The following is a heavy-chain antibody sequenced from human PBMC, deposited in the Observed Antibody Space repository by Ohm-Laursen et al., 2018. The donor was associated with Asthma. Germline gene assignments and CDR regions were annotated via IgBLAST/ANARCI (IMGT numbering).Heavy chain of an antibody. CDR1: GFSLSTSGVG. D-gene: IGHD2-15*01. Sequence: TQTLTLTCAFSGFSLSTSGVGVGWIRQPPGKALEGLAFIYWDDDKRYSPSLKNRLTITKDTSKNQVVLTLTKMDPVDTATYYCAHLEGYCSGGSCLYYFDYWGQGTLVTVSS. CDR2: IYWDDDK. J-gene: IGHJ4*02. CDR3: AHLEGYCSGGSCLYYFDY. V-gene: IGHV2-5*02.